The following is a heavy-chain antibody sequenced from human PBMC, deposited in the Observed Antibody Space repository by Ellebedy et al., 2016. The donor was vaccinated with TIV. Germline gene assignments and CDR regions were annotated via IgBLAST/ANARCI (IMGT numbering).Heavy chain of an antibody. CDR3: ARGRGGGSDSSTPRYYFDY. CDR1: GFTFRSYA. Sequence: GESLKISCAASGFTFRSYAMSWVRQPPGKGLEWVSTISGSGGSTYYADSVRGRFTISRDNSKKTLSLQMNSLSADDTAAYYCARGRGGGSDSSTPRYYFDYWGQGTLVTASS. CDR2: ISGSGGST. V-gene: IGHV3-23*01. J-gene: IGHJ4*02. D-gene: IGHD2-2*01.